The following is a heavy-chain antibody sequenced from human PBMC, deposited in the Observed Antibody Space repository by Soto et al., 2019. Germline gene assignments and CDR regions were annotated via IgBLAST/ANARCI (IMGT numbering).Heavy chain of an antibody. CDR2: ISGGGGDT. D-gene: IGHD2-15*01. V-gene: IGHV3-23*01. CDR3: AKSLFGGPDI. Sequence: PGGSLRLSCAASRFTFSTYAMSWVRQAPGKGLKWVSGISGGGGDTSYADSVRGRFTCSRDNSKNTLYLQMNSLRAEDTALYYCAKSLFGGPDIWGQGTMVTVSS. J-gene: IGHJ3*02. CDR1: RFTFSTYA.